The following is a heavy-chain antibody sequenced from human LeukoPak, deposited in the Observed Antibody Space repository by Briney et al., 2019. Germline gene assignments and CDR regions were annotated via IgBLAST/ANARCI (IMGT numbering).Heavy chain of an antibody. CDR3: ARHLRVGARQEFDY. CDR1: GGSISSYY. J-gene: IGHJ4*02. Sequence: PSETLSLTCTVSGGSISSYYWSWIRQPAGKGLEWIGRIYTSGTTYYNPSLESRITISVDTSKNQVSLKLNSVTAADTAVFYCARHLRVGARQEFDYWGQGTLVTVSS. CDR2: IYTSGTT. D-gene: IGHD5/OR15-5a*01. V-gene: IGHV4-4*07.